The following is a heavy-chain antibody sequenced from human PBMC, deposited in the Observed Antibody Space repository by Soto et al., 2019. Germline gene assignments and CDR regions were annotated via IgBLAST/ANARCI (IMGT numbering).Heavy chain of an antibody. V-gene: IGHV4-59*08. Sequence: PSETLSLTCTVSGGSISSYYWSWIRQPPGKGLEWIGYIYYSGSTNYNPSLKSRVTISVDTSKNQFSLKLSSVTAADTAVYYCARRKGGYDWVFDYWGQGTLVTVSS. CDR3: ARRKGGYDWVFDY. D-gene: IGHD5-12*01. CDR1: GGSISSYY. CDR2: IYYSGST. J-gene: IGHJ4*02.